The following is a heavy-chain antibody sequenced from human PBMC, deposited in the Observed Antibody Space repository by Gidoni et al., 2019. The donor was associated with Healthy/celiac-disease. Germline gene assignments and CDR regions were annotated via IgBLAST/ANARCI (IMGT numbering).Heavy chain of an antibody. Sequence: QVQLVQSGAEVKKPGASVKVSCKASGYTFTSYGISWVRQAPGQGLEWMGWISAYNGNTNYARKLKGRVTMTTDTSTSTAYMELRSLRSDDTAVYYCARVGGVPATAISGGIRDYWGQGTLVTVSS. CDR3: ARVGGVPATAISGGIRDY. V-gene: IGHV1-18*01. D-gene: IGHD2-2*01. CDR2: ISAYNGNT. CDR1: GYTFTSYG. J-gene: IGHJ4*02.